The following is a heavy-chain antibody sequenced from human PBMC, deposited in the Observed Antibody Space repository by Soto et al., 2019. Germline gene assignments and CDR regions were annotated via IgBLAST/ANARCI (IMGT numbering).Heavy chain of an antibody. CDR2: ISYDGSNK. CDR1: GFTFSSYG. J-gene: IGHJ5*01. V-gene: IGHV3-30*18. Sequence: PGGSLRLSCAASGFTFSSYGMHWVRQAPGKGLEWVAVISYDGSNKYYAESVKGRFTISRDNAKSTVFLQMNRLRGDDTAVYFCGKDRWGLPDSWGLGTLVTVSS. CDR3: GKDRWGLPDS. D-gene: IGHD2-21*01.